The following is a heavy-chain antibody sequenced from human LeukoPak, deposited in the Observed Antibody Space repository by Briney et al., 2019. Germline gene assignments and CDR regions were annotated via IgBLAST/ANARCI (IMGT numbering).Heavy chain of an antibody. V-gene: IGHV1-18*01. CDR3: ARVKWAIAAAGTCYFDY. CDR2: ISAYNGNT. Sequence: ASAKVTCKASGYTFTSYGISWVRQAPGQGLEWMGWISAYNGNTNYAQKLQGRVTMTTDTSTSTAYMELRSLRSDDTAVYYCARVKWAIAAAGTCYFDYWGQGTLVTVSS. D-gene: IGHD6-13*01. CDR1: GYTFTSYG. J-gene: IGHJ4*02.